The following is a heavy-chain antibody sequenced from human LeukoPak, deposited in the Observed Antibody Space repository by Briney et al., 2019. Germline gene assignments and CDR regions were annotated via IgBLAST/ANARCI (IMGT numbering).Heavy chain of an antibody. CDR2: IYQSGYT. CDR3: ARTYGPGSYLDY. V-gene: IGHV4-39*07. J-gene: IGHJ4*02. CDR1: GGSISSNIYY. Sequence: PSETLSLTCTVSGGSISSNIYYWGWIRQPPGKGLEWIGEIYQSGYTNYNPSLKSRVTMSVDTSKNQFSLNLSSVTAADTAVYYCARTYGPGSYLDYWGQGTLVTVSS. D-gene: IGHD3-10*01.